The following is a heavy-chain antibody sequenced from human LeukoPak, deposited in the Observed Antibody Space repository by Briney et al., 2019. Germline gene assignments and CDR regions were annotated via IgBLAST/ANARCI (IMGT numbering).Heavy chain of an antibody. J-gene: IGHJ4*02. V-gene: IGHV4-34*01. CDR3: ARGRKGTMVRRVILASYFDH. Sequence: SETLSLTCAVNGGSFSGCYWSWIRQPPGKGLEWIGEINHSGSTNYNPSLKSRVTISVDTSKNQFSLKLSSVTAADTAVYYCARGRKGTMVRRVILASYFDHWGQGTLVTVSS. CDR2: INHSGST. D-gene: IGHD3-10*01. CDR1: GGSFSGCY.